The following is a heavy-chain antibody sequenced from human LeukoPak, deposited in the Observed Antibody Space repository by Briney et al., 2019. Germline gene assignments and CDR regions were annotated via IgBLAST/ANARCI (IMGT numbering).Heavy chain of an antibody. V-gene: IGHV4-39*07. D-gene: IGHD1-7*01. Sequence: TSETLSLTCTVSGGSISSSSYYWGWIRQPPGKGLEWIGSIYYSRSTYYNPSLKSRVTISVDTSKNQFSLKLSSVTAADTAVYYCARAAVLNWNYAPSNWFDPWGQGTLVTVSS. CDR3: ARAAVLNWNYAPSNWFDP. CDR2: IYYSRST. CDR1: GGSISSSSYY. J-gene: IGHJ5*02.